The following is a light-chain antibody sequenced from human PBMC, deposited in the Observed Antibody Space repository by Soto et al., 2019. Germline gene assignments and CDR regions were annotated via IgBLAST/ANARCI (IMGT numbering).Light chain of an antibody. CDR3: EQYGSSPPFT. CDR2: AAS. V-gene: IGKV3-20*01. CDR1: QSVSSSS. Sequence: EIVLTQSPGTLSLSPGERATLSCRASQSVSSSSLAWYQQKPGQAPRILIYAASRRATGIPDRFSGSGSGTEFRLTISRPEPEDFAVYYCEQYGSSPPFTYGHGTRLEIK. J-gene: IGKJ5*01.